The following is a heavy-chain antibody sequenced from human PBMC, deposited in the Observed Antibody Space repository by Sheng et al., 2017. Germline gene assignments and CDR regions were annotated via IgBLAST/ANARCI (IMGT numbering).Heavy chain of an antibody. CDR1: GFIFSDYG. Sequence: QVQLVESGGGVVQPGRSLRLSCSVSGFIFSDYGMHWVRQTPGKGLEWVAVISYDGTDQYYADAVKGRFTVSRDNSKNTLFLQLTSLTVEDTAVYYCARDAGEDYYLFYYFALWGQGTLVTVSS. D-gene: IGHD1-26*01. V-gene: IGHV3-30*03. J-gene: IGHJ4*02. CDR3: ARDAGEDYYLFYYFAL. CDR2: ISYDGTDQ.